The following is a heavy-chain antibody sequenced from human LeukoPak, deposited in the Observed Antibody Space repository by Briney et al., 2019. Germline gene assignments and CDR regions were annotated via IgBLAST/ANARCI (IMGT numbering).Heavy chain of an antibody. CDR3: ARVVPSDGALLGAVDS. CDR2: ISRSSSYI. J-gene: IGHJ4*02. CDR1: GFTFSGYS. D-gene: IGHD1-26*01. Sequence: GGSLRLSCVVSGFTFSGYSMNWVRQAPGQGLEWVSSISRSSSYIYYTDSVKGRFTISRDNAKNSLYLQMSSLRVEDTAVYYCARVVPSDGALLGAVDSWGQGTLVTVSS. V-gene: IGHV3-21*01.